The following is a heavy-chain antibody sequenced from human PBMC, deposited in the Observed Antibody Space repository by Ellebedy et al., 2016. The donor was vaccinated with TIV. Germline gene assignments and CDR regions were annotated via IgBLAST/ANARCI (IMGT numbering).Heavy chain of an antibody. CDR1: GFTFSSYA. J-gene: IGHJ4*02. D-gene: IGHD6-19*01. CDR2: ISSNGGST. Sequence: PGGSLRLSCAASGFTFSSYAMHWVRQAPGKGLEYVSAISSNGGSTYYANSVKGRFTISRDNSKNTLYLQMGSLRAEDMAVYYCARGHSSGWYYYFDYWGQGTLVTVSS. V-gene: IGHV3-64*01. CDR3: ARGHSSGWYYYFDY.